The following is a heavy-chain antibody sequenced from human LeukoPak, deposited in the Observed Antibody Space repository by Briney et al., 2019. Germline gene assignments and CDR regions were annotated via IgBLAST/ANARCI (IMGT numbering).Heavy chain of an antibody. Sequence: PSETLSLTCTVSGGSISSYYWSWIRQPPGKGLEWIGYIYYSGSTNYNPPLKSRVTISVDTSKNQFSLKLSSVTAADTAVYYCARGRKIVPAAFDIWGQGTMVTVSS. V-gene: IGHV4-59*01. CDR1: GGSISSYY. D-gene: IGHD2/OR15-2a*01. CDR2: IYYSGST. CDR3: ARGRKIVPAAFDI. J-gene: IGHJ3*02.